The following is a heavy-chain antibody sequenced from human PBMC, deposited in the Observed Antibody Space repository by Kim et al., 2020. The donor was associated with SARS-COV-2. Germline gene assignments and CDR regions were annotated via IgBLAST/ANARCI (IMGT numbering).Heavy chain of an antibody. J-gene: IGHJ5*02. Sequence: SETLSLTCTVSGGSISSSSYYWGWIRQPPGKGLEWIGSIYYSGSTYYNPSLKSRVTISVDTSKNQFSLKLSSVTAADTAVYYCARVVPGTDITLLSWFDPWGQGTLVTVSS. D-gene: IGHD1-26*01. CDR1: GGSISSSSYY. V-gene: IGHV4-39*07. CDR2: IYYSGST. CDR3: ARVVPGTDITLLSWFDP.